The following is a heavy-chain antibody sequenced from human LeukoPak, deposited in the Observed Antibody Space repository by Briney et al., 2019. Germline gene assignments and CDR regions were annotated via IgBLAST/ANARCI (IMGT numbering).Heavy chain of an antibody. J-gene: IGHJ4*02. D-gene: IGHD5-18*01. CDR3: ASRVQLWLPFVY. CDR1: GGSISSGGYY. Sequence: KSSETLSLTCTVSGGSISSGGYYWSWIRQHPGKGLEWIGYIYYSGSTYYNPSLKSRVTISVDTSKNQFSLKLSSVTAADTAVYYCASRVQLWLPFVYWGQGTLVTVSS. CDR2: IYYSGST. V-gene: IGHV4-31*03.